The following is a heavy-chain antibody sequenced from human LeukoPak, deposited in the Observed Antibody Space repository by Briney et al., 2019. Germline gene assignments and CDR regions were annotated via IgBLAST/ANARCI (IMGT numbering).Heavy chain of an antibody. V-gene: IGHV1-69*13. CDR3: ARVRCSSTSCYGGSDY. D-gene: IGHD2-2*01. Sequence: SVKVSXKASGGTFSSYAISWVRQAPGQGLEWMGRIIPIFGTANYAQKFQGRVTITADESTSTAYMELSSLRSEDTAVYYCARVRCSSTSCYGGSDYWGQGTLVTVSS. CDR1: GGTFSSYA. J-gene: IGHJ4*02. CDR2: IIPIFGTA.